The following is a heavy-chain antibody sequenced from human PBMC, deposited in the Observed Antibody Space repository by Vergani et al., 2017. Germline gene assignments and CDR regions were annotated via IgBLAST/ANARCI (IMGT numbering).Heavy chain of an antibody. CDR3: VRQKDYYMDV. V-gene: IGHV4-30-4*01. CDR1: GGSISSGDYY. Sequence: QVQLQESGPGLVKPSQTLSLTCTVSGGSISSGDYYWSWIRQPPGKGLEWIGYIYYSGSTYYNPSLESRLTISLDTSENHLSLKLTSVTAADTAVYYCVRQKDYYMDVWGKGP. CDR2: IYYSGST. J-gene: IGHJ6*03.